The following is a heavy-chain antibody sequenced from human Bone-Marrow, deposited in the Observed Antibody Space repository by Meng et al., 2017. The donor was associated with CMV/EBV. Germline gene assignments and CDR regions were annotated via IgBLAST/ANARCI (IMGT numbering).Heavy chain of an antibody. V-gene: IGHV3-74*01. D-gene: IGHD3-10*01. CDR1: GFTLSRYW. Sequence: GESLKISCAASGFTLSRYWMHWVRQVPGKGLVWVSRTNEDGSLTNYADAVEGRFTISRDNAKNTLFLQMNSLRVEDTAVYYCSRDLAGRADYWGPGTLVTVSS. J-gene: IGHJ4*02. CDR3: SRDLAGRADY. CDR2: TNEDGSLT.